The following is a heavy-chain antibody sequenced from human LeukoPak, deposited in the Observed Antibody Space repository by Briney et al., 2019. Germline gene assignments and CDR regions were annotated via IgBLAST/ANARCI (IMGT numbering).Heavy chain of an antibody. V-gene: IGHV1-2*02. Sequence: ASVKVSCKASGYTFTGYYMHWVRQAPGQGLEWMGWINPNSGGTNHAQKFQGRVTMTRDTSISTAYMELSRLRSDDTAVYYCARDPRDSSGYGLDYWGQGTLVTVSS. CDR1: GYTFTGYY. J-gene: IGHJ4*02. D-gene: IGHD3-22*01. CDR2: INPNSGGT. CDR3: ARDPRDSSGYGLDY.